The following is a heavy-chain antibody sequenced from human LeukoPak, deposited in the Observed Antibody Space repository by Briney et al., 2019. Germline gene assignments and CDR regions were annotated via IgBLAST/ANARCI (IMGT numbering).Heavy chain of an antibody. CDR3: ATVSRDLGWFDP. V-gene: IGHV1-24*01. Sequence: ASVKVSCKVSGYTLTELSMHWVRQAPGKGLEWMGGFDPEDGETIYAQKFQGRVTMTEDTSTDTAYMELGSLRSEDTAVYYCATVSRDLGWFDPWGQGTLVTVSS. CDR2: FDPEDGET. CDR1: GYTLTELS. J-gene: IGHJ5*02. D-gene: IGHD7-27*01.